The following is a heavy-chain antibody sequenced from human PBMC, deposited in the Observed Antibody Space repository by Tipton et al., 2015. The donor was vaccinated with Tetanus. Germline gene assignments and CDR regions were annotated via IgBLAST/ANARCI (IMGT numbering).Heavy chain of an antibody. Sequence: QVQLVQSGGEVKKPGASVKVSCKTSGYTFTSYGISWVRQAPGQGLEWMGWISAYNGDKNDAEKFQGRVTMTTDTSTRTAHMEVRSLRSDDTAVYFCARDELVRGVILSKFDYWGQGTLVTVPS. J-gene: IGHJ4*02. CDR2: ISAYNGDK. CDR3: ARDELVRGVILSKFDY. V-gene: IGHV1-18*01. D-gene: IGHD3-10*01. CDR1: GYTFTSYG.